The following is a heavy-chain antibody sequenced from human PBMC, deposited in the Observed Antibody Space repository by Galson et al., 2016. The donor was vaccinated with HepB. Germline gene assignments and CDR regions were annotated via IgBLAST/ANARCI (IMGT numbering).Heavy chain of an antibody. Sequence: SETLSLTCNVSGGSIASSTFYWSWIRQPPGKGLEWIGYIFYSGSTNYNPSLGSRLTMSVDTSKNQVSLKLSSVTAADTAVYYCARLPRRRTRTTRPGRFDSWGQGTLVTVSS. J-gene: IGHJ5*01. CDR3: ARLPRRRTRTTRPGRFDS. V-gene: IGHV4-61*05. CDR1: GGSIASSTFY. D-gene: IGHD1/OR15-1a*01. CDR2: IFYSGST.